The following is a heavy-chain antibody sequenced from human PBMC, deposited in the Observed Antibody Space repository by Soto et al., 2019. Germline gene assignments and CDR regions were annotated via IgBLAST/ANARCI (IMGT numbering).Heavy chain of an antibody. V-gene: IGHV3-64*07. CDR2: ISNDGVHT. Sequence: EVQLVESGGGLVQPGGSLRLSCVGSGFTFSTYCLHWVRQAPGKGLEYILAISNDGVHTYYADSVKGRFTVSRDNSKDTLYLHVGSLRPEDMAVYYCARGRLPWDYHSYGMDVWGQGITVTVSS. D-gene: IGHD7-27*01. CDR3: ARGRLPWDYHSYGMDV. J-gene: IGHJ6*02. CDR1: GFTFSTYC.